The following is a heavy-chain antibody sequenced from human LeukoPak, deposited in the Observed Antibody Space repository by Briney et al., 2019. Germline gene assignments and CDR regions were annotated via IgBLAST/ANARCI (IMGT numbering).Heavy chain of an antibody. CDR1: GFTFSSYD. Sequence: GGSLRLSCAASGFTFSSYDMHWVRQAPGKGLEWVALIWYDGSNKYYADSVKGRFTISRDNSKNTLYLQMNSLRAEDTAVYYCAKEIRWQNWFDPWGQGTLVTVSS. V-gene: IGHV3-33*06. D-gene: IGHD4-23*01. CDR2: IWYDGSNK. J-gene: IGHJ5*02. CDR3: AKEIRWQNWFDP.